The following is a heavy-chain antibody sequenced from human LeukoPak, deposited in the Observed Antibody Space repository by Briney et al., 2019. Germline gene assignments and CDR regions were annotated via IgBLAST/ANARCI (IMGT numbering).Heavy chain of an antibody. V-gene: IGHV5-51*01. CDR3: AIGGDSTTSCYRCFNY. CDR1: GYRFTSYW. J-gene: IGHJ4*02. CDR2: INPEAYNT. D-gene: IGHD2-2*02. Sequence: GESLKIFCKGSGYRFTSYWIGWVRHKPGKGVVWRVSINPEAYNTRYRPYFQGHLTLSTDKSISTAYLQWSNLKASDTAMYYCAIGGDSTTSCYRCFNYWGQGTLVTVSS.